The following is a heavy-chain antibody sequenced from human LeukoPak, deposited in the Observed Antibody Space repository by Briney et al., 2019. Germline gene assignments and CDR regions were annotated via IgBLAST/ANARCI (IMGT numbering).Heavy chain of an antibody. V-gene: IGHV3-23*01. J-gene: IGHJ4*02. Sequence: GGSLRLSCAASGFTFSSNVMSWVRQAPGKGLEWVSAISGSGGNTHYADSVKGRFTISRDNSKNTLYLQMNSLRAEDTAVYYCAKDLYGSSWYEGFDYWGQGTLVTVSS. D-gene: IGHD6-13*01. CDR3: AKDLYGSSWYEGFDY. CDR1: GFTFSSNV. CDR2: ISGSGGNT.